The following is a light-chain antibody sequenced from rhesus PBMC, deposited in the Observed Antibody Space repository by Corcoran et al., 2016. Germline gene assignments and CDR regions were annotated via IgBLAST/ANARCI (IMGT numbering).Light chain of an antibody. J-gene: IGKJ4*01. CDR1: QGISSW. CDR3: QQYSSRPT. CDR2: KAS. V-gene: IGKV1-22*01. Sequence: DIQMTQSPSSLSASVGDTATITCRASQGISSWLAWYQQKPGKAPNFLIYKASSLESGGPSRFRGSGSGTDFTLTIRSLQSEDFATYYWQQYSSRPTFGGGTKVELK.